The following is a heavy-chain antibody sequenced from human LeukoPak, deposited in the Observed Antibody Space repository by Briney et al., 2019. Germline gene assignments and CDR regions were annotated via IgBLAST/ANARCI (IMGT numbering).Heavy chain of an antibody. D-gene: IGHD3-10*01. J-gene: IGHJ4*02. V-gene: IGHV3-21*01. Sequence: GGSLRLSCAASGFTFSSYSMNWVRQAPGKGLEWVSSISSSSSYIYYADSVKGRFTISRDNAKNSLYLQMNSLRAEDTAVYYCARGLRGWSGGAHTWYYFDYWGQGTLVTVSS. CDR3: ARGLRGWSGGAHTWYYFDY. CDR1: GFTFSSYS. CDR2: ISSSSSYI.